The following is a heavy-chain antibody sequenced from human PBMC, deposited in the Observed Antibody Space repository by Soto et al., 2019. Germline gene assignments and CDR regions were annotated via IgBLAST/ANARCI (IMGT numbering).Heavy chain of an antibody. Sequence: SETLSLTCTVSGGSVSRNSYYWTWIRQPPGKGLEYIGYVYYSGGTNYNPSLKSRATISVDTSKNQFSLRLNSVTAADTAVYYCARVDIVGTITVDYWGQGTLVTVSS. CDR1: GGSVSRNSYY. J-gene: IGHJ4*02. CDR3: ARVDIVGTITVDY. V-gene: IGHV4-61*01. CDR2: VYYSGGT. D-gene: IGHD1-26*01.